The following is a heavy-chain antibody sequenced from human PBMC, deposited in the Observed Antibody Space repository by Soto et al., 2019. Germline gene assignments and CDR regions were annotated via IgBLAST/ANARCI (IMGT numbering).Heavy chain of an antibody. D-gene: IGHD6-6*01. V-gene: IGHV3-48*02. Sequence: SLRLSCAASGFTFSSYSMNWVRQAPGKGLEWVSYISSSSSSTIYYADSVKGRFTISSDNAKNSLYLQMNSLRDEDTAVYYCTTEERPRNNKVPLVVFDTWGQGTMVTVSS. CDR2: ISSSSSSTI. J-gene: IGHJ3*02. CDR1: GFTFSSYS. CDR3: TTEERPRNNKVPLVVFDT.